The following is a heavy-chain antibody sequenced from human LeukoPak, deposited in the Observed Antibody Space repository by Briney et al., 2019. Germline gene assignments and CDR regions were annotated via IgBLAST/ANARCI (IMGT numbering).Heavy chain of an antibody. Sequence: PSQTLSLTCAVSGYSISSGYYWGWIRQPPGKGLEWIGSIYHSGSTYYNPSLKSRVTISVDTSKNQFSLKLSSVTAADTAVYYCKMAPIVDFDYWGQGTLVTVSS. CDR2: IYHSGST. J-gene: IGHJ4*02. D-gene: IGHD5-24*01. V-gene: IGHV4-38-2*01. CDR3: KMAPIVDFDY. CDR1: GYSISSGYY.